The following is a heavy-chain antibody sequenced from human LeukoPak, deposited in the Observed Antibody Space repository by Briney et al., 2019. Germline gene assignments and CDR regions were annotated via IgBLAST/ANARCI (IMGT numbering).Heavy chain of an antibody. CDR3: TRVRITMIVAALDY. CDR1: GFTFGDYA. CDR2: IRSKAYGGTT. Sequence: GGSLRLSCTASGFTFGDYAMSWFRQAPGKGLEWVGFIRSKAYGGTTEYAASVKGRFTISRDDSKSIAYLQMNSLKTEDTAVYYCTRVRITMIVAALDYWGQGTLVTVSS. D-gene: IGHD3-22*01. V-gene: IGHV3-49*03. J-gene: IGHJ4*02.